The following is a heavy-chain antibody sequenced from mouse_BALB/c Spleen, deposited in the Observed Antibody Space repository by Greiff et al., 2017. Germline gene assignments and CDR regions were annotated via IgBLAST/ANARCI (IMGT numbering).Heavy chain of an antibody. CDR1: GYSITSGYY. V-gene: IGHV3-6*02. Sequence: VQLKESGPGLVKPSQSLSLTCSVTGYSITSGYYWNWIRQFPGNKLEWMGYISYDGSNNYNPSLKNRISITRDTSKNQFFLKLNSVTTEDTATYYCARETTATPMDYWGQGTSVTVSS. D-gene: IGHD1-2*01. CDR2: ISYDGSN. J-gene: IGHJ4*01. CDR3: ARETTATPMDY.